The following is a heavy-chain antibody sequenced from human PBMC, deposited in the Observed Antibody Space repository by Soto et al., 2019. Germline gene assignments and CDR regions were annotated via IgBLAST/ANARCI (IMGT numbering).Heavy chain of an antibody. CDR2: IYSGGST. CDR3: AIDQAVAGRHYDYYMDV. J-gene: IGHJ6*03. CDR1: GFNVSSNY. D-gene: IGHD6-19*01. V-gene: IGHV3-53*01. Sequence: GGSLRISCAAYGFNVSSNYMSWVRQAPGKGLEWISVIYSGGSTYYADSVKGRFTISRDNSKNTLYLQMNSLRAEDTAVYYWAIDQAVAGRHYDYYMDVWGKGTTVTVSS.